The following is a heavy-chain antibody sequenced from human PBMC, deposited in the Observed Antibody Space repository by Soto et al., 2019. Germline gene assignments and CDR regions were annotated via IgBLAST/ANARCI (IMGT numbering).Heavy chain of an antibody. J-gene: IGHJ4*02. Sequence: PGGSLRLSCGGSGFTFNNHAFHWVRQAPGKGLEWAALISYDGVNKYYADSVKGRFTVSRDNSKNMLYLQINSLRPEDTAIYYCARGIQLWLRLFDYWGQGTRVTVSS. V-gene: IGHV3-30-3*01. CDR2: ISYDGVNK. D-gene: IGHD5-18*01. CDR3: ARGIQLWLRLFDY. CDR1: GFTFNNHA.